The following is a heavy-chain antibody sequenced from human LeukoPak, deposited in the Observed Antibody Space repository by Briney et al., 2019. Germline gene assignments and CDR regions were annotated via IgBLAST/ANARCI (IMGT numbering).Heavy chain of an antibody. CDR3: VQEGPRGLAFDI. CDR1: GVTFSSYV. CDR2: ISGSGGGT. Sequence: GGSLRLSREASGVTFSSYVMSWVRQAPGKGPEWVSGISGSGGGTYYADSVKGRFAISRDNSKNTLYLQMNSLRAEDTAVYYCVQEGPRGLAFDIWGQGTKVTVSS. V-gene: IGHV3-23*01. J-gene: IGHJ3*02.